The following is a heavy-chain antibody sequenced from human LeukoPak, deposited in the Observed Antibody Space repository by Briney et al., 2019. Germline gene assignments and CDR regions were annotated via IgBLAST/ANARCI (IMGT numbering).Heavy chain of an antibody. CDR2: IYSGGST. CDR3: ARDLHCRSTTCYTHGAFGI. J-gene: IGHJ3*02. D-gene: IGHD2-2*01. V-gene: IGHV3-53*01. Sequence: GGSLRLSCAASGFTVSSNYMNWVRQAPGKGLEWVSVIYSGGSTNYADSVKGRFTISRDNSKNTLYLQMDSLRAEDTAVYYCARDLHCRSTTCYTHGAFGIWGQGTMVTVSS. CDR1: GFTVSSNY.